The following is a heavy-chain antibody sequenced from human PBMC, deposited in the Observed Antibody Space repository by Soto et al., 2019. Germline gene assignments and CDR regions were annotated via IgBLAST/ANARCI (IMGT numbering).Heavy chain of an antibody. CDR1: GFTFSSYS. V-gene: IGHV3-21*01. D-gene: IGHD2-2*01. J-gene: IGHJ4*02. CDR3: ARDSGECSSTSCYVPFEV. CDR2: ISTSSTYK. Sequence: GGSLRLSCAASGFTFSSYSMNWVRQAPGKGLEWVSSISTSSTYKYYADSVKGRFTTSRDNAKNSLYLQMNSLRAEDTAVYYCARDSGECSSTSCYVPFEVWGQGTPVTVSS.